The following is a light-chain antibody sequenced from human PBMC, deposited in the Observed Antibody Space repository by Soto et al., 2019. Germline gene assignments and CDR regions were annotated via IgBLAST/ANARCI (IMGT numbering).Light chain of an antibody. V-gene: IGKV3-20*01. Sequence: EIVLTQSPGTLSLSPGERATLSCRASQSVSSSYLAWYQQKPGQAPRLLIYGASSRATGIPDRFSGSGSGTEFTLTISRLEPEDFAVYYCQQYGSSPPLTFGGGTKVDIK. CDR1: QSVSSSY. J-gene: IGKJ4*01. CDR2: GAS. CDR3: QQYGSSPPLT.